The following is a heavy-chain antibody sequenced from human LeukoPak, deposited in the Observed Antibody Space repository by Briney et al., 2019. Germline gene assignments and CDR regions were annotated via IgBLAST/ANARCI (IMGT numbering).Heavy chain of an antibody. CDR2: IYYSGST. CDR1: GGSISSHY. V-gene: IGHV4-59*11. CDR3: ARDDCTNGVCYMDD. J-gene: IGHJ4*01. Sequence: PSETLSLTCTVSGGSISSHYWSWIRQPPGKGLEWIGYIYYSGSTNYNPSLKSRVTISVDTSKNQFSLKLSSVTAADTAVYYCARDDCTNGVCYMDDWGQGTLVTVSS. D-gene: IGHD2-8*01.